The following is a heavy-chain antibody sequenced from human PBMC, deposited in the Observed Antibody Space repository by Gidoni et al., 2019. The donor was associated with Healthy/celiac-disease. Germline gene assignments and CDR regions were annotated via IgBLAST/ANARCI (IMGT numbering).Heavy chain of an antibody. Sequence: QVQLQESGPGLVKPSETLSLTCAVSGSSISSGYYWGWIRQPPGKGLEWIGSIYHSGSTYYNTSIKSRVTISGDTSKNQFSLKLSSVTAADTAVYYCARDLPSSSRNLRNWFDPWGQGTLVTVSS. CDR1: GSSISSGYY. CDR2: IYHSGST. J-gene: IGHJ5*02. CDR3: ARDLPSSSRNLRNWFDP. D-gene: IGHD6-13*01. V-gene: IGHV4-38-2*02.